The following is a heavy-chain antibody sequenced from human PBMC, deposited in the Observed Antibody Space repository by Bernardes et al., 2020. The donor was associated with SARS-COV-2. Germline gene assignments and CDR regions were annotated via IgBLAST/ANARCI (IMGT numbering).Heavy chain of an antibody. CDR2: ISGSGVST. V-gene: IGHV3-23*01. CDR1: GFTFSSYA. Sequence: GGSLRLSCEASGFTFSSYAMSWVRQAPGKGLEWVSAISGSGVSTYYADSVKGRFTISRGNSKNTLYLQINSLRAEDTAVYYCAKDYQTFEPVSFDYWGQGTLVTVSS. J-gene: IGHJ4*02. CDR3: AKDYQTFEPVSFDY. D-gene: IGHD2-8*01.